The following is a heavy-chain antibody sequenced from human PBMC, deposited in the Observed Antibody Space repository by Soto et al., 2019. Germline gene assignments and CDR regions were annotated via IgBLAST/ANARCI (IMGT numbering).Heavy chain of an antibody. CDR3: ARDWTAAVNGGMDV. CDR1: GFTFSSYG. V-gene: IGHV3-33*01. CDR2: IWYDGSNK. D-gene: IGHD6-13*01. J-gene: IGHJ6*02. Sequence: GGSLRLSCAASGFTFSSYGMHWVRQAPGKGLEWVAVIWYDGSNKYYADYVKGRFTISRDNSKNTLYLQMNSLRAEDTDVYYCARDWTAAVNGGMDVWGQGTTVTVSS.